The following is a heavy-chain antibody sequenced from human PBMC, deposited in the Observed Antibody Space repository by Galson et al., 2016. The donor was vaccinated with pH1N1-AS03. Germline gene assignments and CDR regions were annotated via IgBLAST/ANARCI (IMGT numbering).Heavy chain of an antibody. CDR1: GYSNNRAYY. J-gene: IGHJ4*01. V-gene: IGHV4-38-2*02. Sequence: ETLSLTCAVSGYSNNRAYYWGWIRQPPGKGLEWLGSLSHIGITYYNPSPKTPVTISLDTSKNQVSLTLRSVTATDTAIYYCVRDRRPDNGGNSFDFWGHGILVTVSS. D-gene: IGHD4-23*01. CDR2: LSHIGIT. CDR3: VRDRRPDNGGNSFDF.